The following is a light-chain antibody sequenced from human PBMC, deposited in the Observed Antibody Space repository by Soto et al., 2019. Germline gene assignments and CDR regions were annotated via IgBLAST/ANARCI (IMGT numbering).Light chain of an antibody. CDR3: QSYDSSNWV. CDR2: DDT. Sequence: SYELTQPPSMSVAPGQTARITCGGDDVGSKSVHWYQQKPGQAPVLVVNDDTDRPSGIPERFSGSNSGNAATLTISRVEAGDEADYYCQSYDSSNWVFGGGTKLTVL. J-gene: IGLJ3*02. V-gene: IGLV3-21*02. CDR1: DVGSKS.